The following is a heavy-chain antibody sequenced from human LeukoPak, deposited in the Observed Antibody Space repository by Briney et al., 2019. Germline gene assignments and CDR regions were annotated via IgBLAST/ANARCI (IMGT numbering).Heavy chain of an antibody. D-gene: IGHD5-24*01. CDR3: ARSDGYNPNDAFDI. CDR1: GGTFSSYA. CDR2: IIPIFGTA. Sequence: SVKVSCKASGGTFSSYAISWVRQAPGQGLEWMGRIIPIFGTANYAQKLKGRVTITTDESTSTAYMELRSLRSEDTAVYYCARSDGYNPNDAFDIWGQGTVVTVSS. J-gene: IGHJ3*02. V-gene: IGHV1-69*05.